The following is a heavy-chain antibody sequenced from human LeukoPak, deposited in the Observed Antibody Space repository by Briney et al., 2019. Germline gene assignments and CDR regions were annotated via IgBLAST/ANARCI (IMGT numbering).Heavy chain of an antibody. CDR3: ARDKGYCSSTSCYNWFDP. V-gene: IGHV4-4*02. D-gene: IGHD2-2*01. CDR1: GGSISSSNW. J-gene: IGHJ5*02. CDR2: IYHSGST. Sequence: SETLSLTCAVSGGSISSSNWWSWVRQPPGKGLEWIGEIYHSGSTNYNPSLESRVTISVDKSKNQFSLKLSSVTAADTAVYYCARDKGYCSSTSCYNWFDPWGQGTLVTVSS.